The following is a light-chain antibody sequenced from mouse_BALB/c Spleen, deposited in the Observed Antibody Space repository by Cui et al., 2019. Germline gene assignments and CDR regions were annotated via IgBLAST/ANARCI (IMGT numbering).Light chain of an antibody. CDR3: QQWRT. Sequence: QIVLTQPPALMSAFPRENVTMTCRASSGLSYEHWYQQKSSTSPKRWIYDTSKLASGVPARFSGSGSGTSYSLTISSMEAEDAAAYYCQQWRTFGGGTKLEIK. V-gene: IGKV4-59*01. CDR2: DTS. J-gene: IGKJ1*01. CDR1: SGLSY.